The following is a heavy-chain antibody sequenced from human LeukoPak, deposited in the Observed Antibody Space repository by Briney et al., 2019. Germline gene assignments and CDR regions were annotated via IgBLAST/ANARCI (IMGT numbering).Heavy chain of an antibody. CDR3: ARVSIVVVPGSNWFDP. V-gene: IGHV3-7*01. D-gene: IGHD2-2*01. Sequence: HPGGSLRLSCAASGFTFSGYWMTWVRQAPGKGLEWMANIKQDGSEKYYVDSVKGRFTISRDNAKNSLYLQMNSLRAEDTAIYYCARVSIVVVPGSNWFDPWGQGTLVTVSS. CDR1: GFTFSGYW. J-gene: IGHJ5*02. CDR2: IKQDGSEK.